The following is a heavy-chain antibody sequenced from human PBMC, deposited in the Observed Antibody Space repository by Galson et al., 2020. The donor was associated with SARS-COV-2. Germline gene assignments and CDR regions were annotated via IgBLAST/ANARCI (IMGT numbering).Heavy chain of an antibody. V-gene: IGHV3-30*04. CDR1: GFTFSSYA. D-gene: IGHD1-26*01. J-gene: IGHJ4*02. CDR3: ARPYSGSYRGYFEY. Sequence: GGSLRLSCAASGFTFSSYAMHWVRQAPGKGLEWVAVISYDGSNKFYADSVKGRFTISRDNSKNTLYLQMNSLRAEDTAVYYCARPYSGSYRGYFEYWGQGTLVTVSS. CDR2: ISYDGSNK.